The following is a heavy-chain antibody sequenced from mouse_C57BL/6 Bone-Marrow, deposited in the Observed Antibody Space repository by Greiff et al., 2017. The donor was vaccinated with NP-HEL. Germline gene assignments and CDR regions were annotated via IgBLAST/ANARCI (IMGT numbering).Heavy chain of an antibody. V-gene: IGHV1-80*01. CDR1: GYAFSSYW. CDR3: ARGDYGSSRFGYAMDY. Sequence: QVQLKESGAELVKPGASVKISCKASGYAFSSYWMNWVKERPGKGLEWIGQLYPGDGDTKYNGKFKGKATLTADKSSSTAYMQVSSLTSEDSAVYFCARGDYGSSRFGYAMDYWGQGTSVTVSS. J-gene: IGHJ4*01. D-gene: IGHD1-1*01. CDR2: LYPGDGDT.